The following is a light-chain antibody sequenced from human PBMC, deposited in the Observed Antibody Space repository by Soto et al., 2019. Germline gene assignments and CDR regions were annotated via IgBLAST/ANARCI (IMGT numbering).Light chain of an antibody. J-gene: IGKJ4*01. CDR1: QSVSSY. CDR3: QQYGDSPLT. Sequence: EVVLTQSPVTLSLSPGERATLSCRASQSVSSYLAWYQRKPGQPPRLLIYGASIRATGVPDRFSGSGSGTDFTLTISSLEPEDFAVYYCQQYGDSPLTFGGGTKVDIK. V-gene: IGKV3-20*01. CDR2: GAS.